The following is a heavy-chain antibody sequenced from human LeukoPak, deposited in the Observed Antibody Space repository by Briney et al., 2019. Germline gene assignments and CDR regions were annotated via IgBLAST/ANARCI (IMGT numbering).Heavy chain of an antibody. D-gene: IGHD5-12*01. Sequence: PGGSLRLSCAASGFTFSSYGMHWVRQAPGKGLEWVAVISYDGSNKYYADSVKGRFTISRDNSKNTLYLQMNSLRAEDTAVYYCAKRGYSGYDYPYYFDYWGQGTLVTVSS. V-gene: IGHV3-30*18. CDR3: AKRGYSGYDYPYYFDY. CDR2: ISYDGSNK. CDR1: GFTFSSYG. J-gene: IGHJ4*02.